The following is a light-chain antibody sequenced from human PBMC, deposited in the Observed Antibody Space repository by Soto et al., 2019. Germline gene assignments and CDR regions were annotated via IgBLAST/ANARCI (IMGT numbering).Light chain of an antibody. CDR1: QSVSSSY. V-gene: IGKV3-20*01. J-gene: IGKJ5*01. CDR3: QQYESPPIT. CDR2: GAS. Sequence: SRRTLPLPPGAGATLSCRASQSVSSSYLAWYQQKPGQAPTLLIYGASSRDTGIPDRFSGSGSGTGFTFTISSLEPEDFAVYYCQQYESPPITFGQGTRLEI.